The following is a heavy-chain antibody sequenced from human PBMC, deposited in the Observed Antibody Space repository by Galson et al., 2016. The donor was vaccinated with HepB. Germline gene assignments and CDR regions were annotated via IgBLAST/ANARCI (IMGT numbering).Heavy chain of an antibody. CDR2: IRSKANNYAT. J-gene: IGHJ4*02. V-gene: IGHV3-73*01. Sequence: SCAASGFTFSGSGIHWVRQASGKGLEWIGRIRSKANNYATAYAASVKGRFTISRDDSKNTAYLQMNSLKIEDTAVYYCTRVDYDTTLTWGQGTLVAVSS. CDR3: TRVDYDTTLT. CDR1: GFTFSGSG. D-gene: IGHD3-22*01.